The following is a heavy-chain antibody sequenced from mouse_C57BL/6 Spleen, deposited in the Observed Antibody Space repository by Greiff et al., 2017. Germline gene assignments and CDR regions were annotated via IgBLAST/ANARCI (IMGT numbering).Heavy chain of an antibody. J-gene: IGHJ1*03. Sequence: QVQLQQPGAELVKPGASVKLSCKASGYTFTSYWMHWVKQRPGQGLEWIGMIHPISGSTNYNEKFKSKATLTVDKSSSTAYMQLSSLTSEDSAVYYCARGDYGDWYFDVWGTGTTVTVSS. CDR1: GYTFTSYW. D-gene: IGHD1-1*02. CDR3: ARGDYGDWYFDV. CDR2: IHPISGST. V-gene: IGHV1-64*01.